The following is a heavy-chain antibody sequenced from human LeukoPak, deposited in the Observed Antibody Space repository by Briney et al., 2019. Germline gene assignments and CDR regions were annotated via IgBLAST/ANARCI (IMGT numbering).Heavy chain of an antibody. CDR3: ARVGKDIVVVPAAKGAFDI. CDR1: GYTFTGYY. CDR2: INPNSGGT. Sequence: ASVKVSCKASGYTFTGYYMHWVRQAPGQGLEWMGWINPNSGGTNYAQKFQGRVTMTRDTSISTAYMELSRLRSDDTAVYYCARVGKDIVVVPAAKGAFDIWGQGTMVTVSS. V-gene: IGHV1-2*02. D-gene: IGHD2-2*01. J-gene: IGHJ3*02.